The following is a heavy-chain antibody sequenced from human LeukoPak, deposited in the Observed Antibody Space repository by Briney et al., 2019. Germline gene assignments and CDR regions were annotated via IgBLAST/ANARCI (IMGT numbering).Heavy chain of an antibody. D-gene: IGHD6-13*01. Sequence: SETLSLTCAVYGGSFSGYYWSWIRQPPGKGLEWIGEINHSRSTNYNPSLKSRVTISVDTSKNQFSLKLSSVTAADTAVYYCARLPQQLDAFDIWGQGTMVTVSS. CDR3: ARLPQQLDAFDI. V-gene: IGHV4-34*01. CDR2: INHSRST. CDR1: GGSFSGYY. J-gene: IGHJ3*02.